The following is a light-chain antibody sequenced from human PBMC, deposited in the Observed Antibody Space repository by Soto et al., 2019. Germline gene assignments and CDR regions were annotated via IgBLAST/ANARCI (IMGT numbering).Light chain of an antibody. CDR1: QSVRSSS. J-gene: IGKJ3*01. CDR3: QQYGSSL. Sequence: EIVLTQSPGTLSLSPGERATLSCRASQSVRSSSLGWYQQKPGQAPRLLIYAASSRATGIPDRFSGSGSGTEFTLTISRLEPEDWAVYYCQQYGSSLFGPGTKVDIE. CDR2: AAS. V-gene: IGKV3-20*01.